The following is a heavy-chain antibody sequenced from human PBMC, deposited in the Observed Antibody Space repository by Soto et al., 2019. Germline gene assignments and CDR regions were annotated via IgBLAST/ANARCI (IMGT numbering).Heavy chain of an antibody. CDR2: IIPIFGRA. J-gene: IGHJ6*02. CDR3: ARDRIATDYYYGMGV. D-gene: IGHD6-13*01. CDR1: GPTFSSYA. Sequence: SVKVFCKASGPTFSSYAISWVRQAPGQGLEWMGGIIPIFGRANYAQKFQGRVTITADESTSTAYMELSSLRSEDTAVYYCARDRIATDYYYGMGVWGQGTTVARLL. V-gene: IGHV1-69*13.